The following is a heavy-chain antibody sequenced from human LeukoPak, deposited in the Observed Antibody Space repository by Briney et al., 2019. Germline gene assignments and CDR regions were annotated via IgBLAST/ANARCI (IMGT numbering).Heavy chain of an antibody. Sequence: GGSLRLSCAASGFTFSSYGMHWVRQAPGKGLEWVAVISYDGSNKYYADSVKGRFTISRDNSKNTLYLQMNSLRAEDTAVYYCAKDQVGYYDSSGYYSWTNWFDPWGQGTLVTVSS. J-gene: IGHJ5*02. CDR3: AKDQVGYYDSSGYYSWTNWFDP. CDR1: GFTFSSYG. D-gene: IGHD3-22*01. CDR2: ISYDGSNK. V-gene: IGHV3-30*18.